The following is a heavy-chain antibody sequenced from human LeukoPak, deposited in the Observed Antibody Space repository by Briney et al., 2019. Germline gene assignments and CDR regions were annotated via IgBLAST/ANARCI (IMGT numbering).Heavy chain of an antibody. V-gene: IGHV3-20*04. D-gene: IGHD6-19*01. Sequence: GGSLRLSCAASGFTFDDYGMSWVRQAPGKGLEWVSGINWNGGSTGYADSVKGRFTISRDNAKNSLYLQTNSLRAEDTALYYCARDLVAGTTTGAFDIWGQGTMVTVSS. CDR2: INWNGGST. CDR1: GFTFDDYG. J-gene: IGHJ3*02. CDR3: ARDLVAGTTTGAFDI.